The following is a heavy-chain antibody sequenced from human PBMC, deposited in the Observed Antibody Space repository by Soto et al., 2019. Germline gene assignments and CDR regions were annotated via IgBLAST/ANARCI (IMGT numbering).Heavy chain of an antibody. CDR3: SRGLWRWLFDY. CDR2: IDPSGGAT. J-gene: IGHJ4*02. Sequence: QVQLVQSGAEVKKPGASVMVSCRASGYTFTSHYMHWVRQAPGQGLEWMGMIDPSGGATTYAQKSQGRVTITRDRSTTTCYMALSSLTLEDTAVYCCSRGLWRWLFDYWGQGTLVTVS. D-gene: IGHD2-21*02. CDR1: GYTFTSHY. V-gene: IGHV1-46*03.